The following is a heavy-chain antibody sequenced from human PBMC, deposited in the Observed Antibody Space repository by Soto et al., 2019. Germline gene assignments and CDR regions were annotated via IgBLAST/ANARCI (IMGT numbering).Heavy chain of an antibody. Sequence: QVQLQQWGAGLLKPSETLSLTCAVNGGSFSGYYWTWIRQSPGKGLEWIGEINHSGSTNYNPSLKSRVTISVDTSKNQSSLKLSSVTAADTAVYYCARGRYYGSGSYYTWGQGTLVTVSS. D-gene: IGHD3-10*01. J-gene: IGHJ5*02. CDR2: INHSGST. CDR1: GGSFSGYY. CDR3: ARGRYYGSGSYYT. V-gene: IGHV4-34*02.